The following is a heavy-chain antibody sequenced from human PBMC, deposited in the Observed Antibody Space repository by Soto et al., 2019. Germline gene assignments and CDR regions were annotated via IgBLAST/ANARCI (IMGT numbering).Heavy chain of an antibody. CDR2: IYYSGST. V-gene: IGHV4-31*03. D-gene: IGHD2-15*01. CDR3: ARDPGYCSGGSCYSGGFDY. J-gene: IGHJ4*02. Sequence: SETLSLTCTVSGGSISSGGYYWSWIRQHPGKGLEWIGYIYYSGSTYYNPSLKSRVTISVDTSKNQFSLKLSSVTAADTAVYYCARDPGYCSGGSCYSGGFDYWGQGTLVTVS. CDR1: GGSISSGGYY.